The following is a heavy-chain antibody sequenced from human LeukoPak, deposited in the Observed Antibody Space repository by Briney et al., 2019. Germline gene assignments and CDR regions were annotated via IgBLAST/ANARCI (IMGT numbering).Heavy chain of an antibody. CDR2: ISSSSGTI. J-gene: IGHJ3*02. CDR3: ARGSGTISAFDI. V-gene: IGHV3-48*01. Sequence: PGGSLRLSCAASGFILSSYSMNWVRQAPGKGLEWVSYISSSSGTIYYADSVKGRFTISRDNAKNSLYLQMNSLRAEDTAVYYCARGSGTISAFDIWGQGTMVTVSP. CDR1: GFILSSYS. D-gene: IGHD1-7*01.